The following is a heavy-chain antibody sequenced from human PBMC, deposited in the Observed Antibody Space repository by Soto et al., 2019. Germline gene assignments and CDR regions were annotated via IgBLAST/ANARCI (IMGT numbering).Heavy chain of an antibody. J-gene: IGHJ5*02. CDR2: IIPIFGTA. CDR1: VGTFSSYA. V-gene: IGHV1-69*12. CDR3: ARMNGDYYESRGYRGARGVA. D-gene: IGHD3-22*01. Sequence: QVQLVQSGAEVKKPGSSVKVSCKASVGTFSSYAISWVRQAPGQGLEWMGGIIPIFGTANYAQKFQGRVTITADESTSRAYMELSSLGSEDTAVYYCARMNGDYYESRGYRGARGVAWGQGTLVTVSS.